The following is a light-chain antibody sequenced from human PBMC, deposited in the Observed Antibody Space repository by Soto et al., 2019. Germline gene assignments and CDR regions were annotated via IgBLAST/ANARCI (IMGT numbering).Light chain of an antibody. CDR3: QQYGSLPIT. Sequence: VSNQSPCILSLSPGERATLSCRASQSISSAYIAWYQQKPGQTPRLLIYGPHTRAAGIPDRFSGSGSGTDFTLTINRLEPEDFAVYCCQQYGSLPITFGQGTRLEIK. CDR1: QSISSAY. V-gene: IGKV3-20*01. J-gene: IGKJ5*01. CDR2: GPH.